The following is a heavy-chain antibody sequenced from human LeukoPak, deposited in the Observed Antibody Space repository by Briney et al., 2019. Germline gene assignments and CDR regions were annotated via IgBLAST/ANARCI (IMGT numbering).Heavy chain of an antibody. J-gene: IGHJ3*02. Sequence: GGSLRLSCAASGFTFDDYGMTWVRQGPGKGLEWVSAINWSGGSSGYADSVKGRFTISRDNAKNSLFLQMDSLRADDTAVYYCARDLWFGELSGSRPQHDAFDIWGQGTMVTVSS. CDR1: GFTFDDYG. V-gene: IGHV3-20*04. CDR2: INWSGGSS. D-gene: IGHD3-10*01. CDR3: ARDLWFGELSGSRPQHDAFDI.